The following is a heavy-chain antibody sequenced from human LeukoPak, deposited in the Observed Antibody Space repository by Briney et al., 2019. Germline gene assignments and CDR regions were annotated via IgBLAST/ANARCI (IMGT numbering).Heavy chain of an antibody. CDR2: IYYSGSI. CDR1: GDSLSGYY. CDR3: VRSTLGHHDAFDI. D-gene: IGHD1-26*01. Sequence: AETLTLTCTVSGDSLSGYYWSWIRKSPGKGLEWLGYIYYSGSINYNSSLKSRVTISVEPPRNQFSLKQSSMTAADTAVYYCVRSTLGHHDAFDIWGQGTMVTVSS. V-gene: IGHV4-59*12. J-gene: IGHJ3*02.